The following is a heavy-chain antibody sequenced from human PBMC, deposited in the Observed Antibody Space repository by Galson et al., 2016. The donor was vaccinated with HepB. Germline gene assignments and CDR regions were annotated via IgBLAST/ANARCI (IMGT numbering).Heavy chain of an antibody. V-gene: IGHV4-39*02. J-gene: IGHJ3*02. CDR1: SGSIGSVNYY. Sequence: SETLSLTCTVSSGSIGSVNYYWGWIRQPPGKGLDWVGSVYSGGNSYYNPSLKSRVSISVDASKRHFSLTLRSVTAADTAVYYCATKFISGTSYAFDIWGQGTKVIVSS. CDR2: VYSGGNS. CDR3: ATKFISGTSYAFDI. D-gene: IGHD3-10*01.